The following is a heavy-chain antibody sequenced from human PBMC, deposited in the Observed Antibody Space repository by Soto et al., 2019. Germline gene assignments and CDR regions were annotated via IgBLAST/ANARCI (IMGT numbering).Heavy chain of an antibody. CDR2: IYHSGST. V-gene: IGHV4-30-2*01. J-gene: IGHJ4*02. Sequence: QLQLQESGSGLVKPSQTLSLTCAVSGGSISSGGYSWSWIRQPPGKGLEWIGYIYHSGSTYYNPSLKSRVTISIDRSKNQFSLKLSSVTAADTAVYYCARAGGLGAVAVDYWGQGTLVTVSS. D-gene: IGHD6-19*01. CDR1: GGSISSGGYS. CDR3: ARAGGLGAVAVDY.